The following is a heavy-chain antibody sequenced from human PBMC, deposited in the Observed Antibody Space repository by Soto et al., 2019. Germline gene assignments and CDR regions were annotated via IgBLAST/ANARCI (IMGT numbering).Heavy chain of an antibody. CDR3: ARSGAGSGWL. J-gene: IGHJ4*02. D-gene: IGHD6-19*01. V-gene: IGHV4-61*03. Sequence: QVQLQESGPGLVKPSETLSLTCTVSGVSVSSGRYYWSWSRQTPGKALEWIGYIYYSGRTSYNSALKSRVTISVDTSNNHFSLKLGSVTAADTAIYYCARSGAGSGWLGGQGTLVTVSS. CDR2: IYYSGRT. CDR1: GVSVSSGRYY.